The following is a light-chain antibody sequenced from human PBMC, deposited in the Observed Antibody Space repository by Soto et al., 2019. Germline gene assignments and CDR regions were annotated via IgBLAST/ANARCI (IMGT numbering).Light chain of an antibody. CDR3: QQRSNWPLT. CDR2: GAS. V-gene: IGKV3D-20*02. Sequence: EIVLTQSPGTLSLSPGGRATLSCRASRSVSSSFLAWYQQKPGQAPRLLIYGASSRATGIPDRFSGSGSGTDFTLTISSLEPEDFAVYYCQQRSNWPLTFGPGTKVDIK. J-gene: IGKJ3*01. CDR1: RSVSSSF.